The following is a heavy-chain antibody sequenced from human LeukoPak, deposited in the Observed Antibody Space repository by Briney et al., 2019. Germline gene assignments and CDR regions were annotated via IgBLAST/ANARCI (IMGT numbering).Heavy chain of an antibody. Sequence: GGSLRLSCVASGFTVSSKYMSWVRQAPGKGLEWVSVIYSGGSTYYADSVKGRFTISRDNSKNTLYLQMNSLRAEDTAVYYCAKDGSSWYPVYFDYWGQGTLVTVSS. CDR3: AKDGSSWYPVYFDY. D-gene: IGHD6-13*01. CDR2: IYSGGST. J-gene: IGHJ4*02. CDR1: GFTVSSKY. V-gene: IGHV3-53*01.